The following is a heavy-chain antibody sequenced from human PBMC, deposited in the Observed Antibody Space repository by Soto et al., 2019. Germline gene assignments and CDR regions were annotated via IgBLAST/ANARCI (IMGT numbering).Heavy chain of an antibody. V-gene: IGHV1-58*01. CDR2: IVVGSGNT. J-gene: IGHJ6*02. D-gene: IGHD3-3*01. Sequence: SVKVSCKASGFTFTSSAVQWVRQARGQRLEWIGWIVVGSGNTNYAQKFQERVTITRDMSTSTVYMELSSLRSEDTAVYYCAAGEYYDFWSGYWPPNYYYGMDVWGQGTTVT. CDR3: AAGEYYDFWSGYWPPNYYYGMDV. CDR1: GFTFTSSA.